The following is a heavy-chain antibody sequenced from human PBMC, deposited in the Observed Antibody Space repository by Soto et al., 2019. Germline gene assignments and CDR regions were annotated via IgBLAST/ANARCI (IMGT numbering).Heavy chain of an antibody. V-gene: IGHV3-30*18. D-gene: IGHD1-26*01. CDR2: ISYDGSIQ. CDR1: GFTFSNDA. J-gene: IGHJ4*02. CDR3: AKDQGVGGTLGLFDY. Sequence: QVQLVESGGGVVQPGRSLRLSCVVFGFTFSNDAMHWVRQAPGKGLEWVAVISYDGSIQYYGDSVKGRFTISRDNSKNTLYLQMNSLRDEDTAVYYCAKDQGVGGTLGLFDYWGQGTLVTVSS.